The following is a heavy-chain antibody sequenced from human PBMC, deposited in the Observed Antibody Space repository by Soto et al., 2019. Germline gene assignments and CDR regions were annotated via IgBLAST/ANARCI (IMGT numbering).Heavy chain of an antibody. V-gene: IGHV3-33*01. J-gene: IGHJ6*01. Sequence: LILSWAGSGFTFRRYGMQWFRQAPFKGLECVAVIWYAGSNKYYADSVKGRLTISRDNSKNTLYLQMNSLRAGDTAVYYCAREGKWGPLHSSSPTYYYGMDVWGQGTTVTVSS. CDR3: AREGKWGPLHSSSPTYYYGMDV. CDR1: GFTFRRYG. CDR2: IWYAGSNK. D-gene: IGHD6-6*01.